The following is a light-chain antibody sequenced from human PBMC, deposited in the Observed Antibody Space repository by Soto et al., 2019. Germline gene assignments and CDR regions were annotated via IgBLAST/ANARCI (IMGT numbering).Light chain of an antibody. CDR2: GGT. CDR3: QQNYSSRT. CDR1: QSVGSRW. Sequence: EIVLTQSPGTVSLSPGERATLSCRASQSVGSRWLAWYQQKPGQAPRVLIYGGTNRATGFPGRFSGSGSGTYFTPTISIPEPEGCAVYCCQQNYSSRTFGQGTKVEMK. J-gene: IGKJ1*01. V-gene: IGKV3-20*01.